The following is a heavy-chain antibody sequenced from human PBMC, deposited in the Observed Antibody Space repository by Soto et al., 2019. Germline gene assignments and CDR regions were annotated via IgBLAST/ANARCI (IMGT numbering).Heavy chain of an antibody. V-gene: IGHV3-30*18. D-gene: IGHD3-9*01. J-gene: IGHJ6*02. Sequence: PXESLRLSCAASGFTFSSYGMHWVRQAPGKGLEWVAVISYDGSNKYYADSVKGRFTISRDNSKNTLYLQMNSLRAEDTAVYYCAKTHKRTKYFGLYYYYGMDVWGQGTTVTV. CDR1: GFTFSSYG. CDR3: AKTHKRTKYFGLYYYYGMDV. CDR2: ISYDGSNK.